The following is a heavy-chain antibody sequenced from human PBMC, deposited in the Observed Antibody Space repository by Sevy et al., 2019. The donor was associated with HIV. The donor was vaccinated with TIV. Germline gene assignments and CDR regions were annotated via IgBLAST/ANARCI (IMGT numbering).Heavy chain of an antibody. CDR1: GFTFYNYG. CDR2: ISYDGKNE. D-gene: IGHD6-13*01. V-gene: IGHV3-30*03. J-gene: IGHJ4*02. Sequence: GGSLRLSCAGSGFTFYNYGIHWVRQAPGKGLEWVTMISYDGKNENYADSVKGRFTISRDNSKNTVYLQMNSLRPDETAIYYCARDRSGSWSVDYWGQGTLVTVSS. CDR3: ARDRSGSWSVDY.